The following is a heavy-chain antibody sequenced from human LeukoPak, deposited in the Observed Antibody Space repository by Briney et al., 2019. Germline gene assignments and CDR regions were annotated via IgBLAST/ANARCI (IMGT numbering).Heavy chain of an antibody. CDR1: GFTFSSYW. D-gene: IGHD2-8*01. V-gene: IGHV3-7*03. Sequence: QPGGSLRLSCAASGFTFSSYWMSWVRQAPGKGLEWVANIKQDGSEKYYVDSVKGRFTISRDNAKNSLYLQMNSLRAEDTAVYYCASYCTNGQCYSKGWLESWGQGTLVTASS. CDR3: ASYCTNGQCYSKGWLES. CDR2: IKQDGSEK. J-gene: IGHJ5*01.